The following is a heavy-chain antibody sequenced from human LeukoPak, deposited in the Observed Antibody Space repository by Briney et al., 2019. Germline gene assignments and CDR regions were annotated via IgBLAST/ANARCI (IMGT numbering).Heavy chain of an antibody. CDR1: GYTLTELS. CDR3: ARDEDHGDFGHKNWFDP. CDR2: FDPEDGET. D-gene: IGHD4-17*01. Sequence: ASVKVSCKVSGYTLTELSMHWVRQAPGKGLEWMGGFDPEDGETIYAQKFQGRVTMTEDTSTDTAYMELSSLRSEDTAVYYCARDEDHGDFGHKNWFDPWGQGTLVIVSS. J-gene: IGHJ5*02. V-gene: IGHV1-24*01.